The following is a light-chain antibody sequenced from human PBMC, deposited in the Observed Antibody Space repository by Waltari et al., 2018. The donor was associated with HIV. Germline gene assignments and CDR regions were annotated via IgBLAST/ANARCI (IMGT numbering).Light chain of an antibody. CDR3: QQYYNTYT. CDR2: WAS. Sequence: DIVMTQSPDSLAVSLGERATINCKSSQSVLYSSNNKNYLAWYQQKPGQPPKLLISWASTRESGVRDRFSGSGSGTDFTLTISSLQAEDVAVYYCQQYYNTYTFGQGTKLEIK. J-gene: IGKJ2*01. CDR1: QSVLYSSNNKNY. V-gene: IGKV4-1*01.